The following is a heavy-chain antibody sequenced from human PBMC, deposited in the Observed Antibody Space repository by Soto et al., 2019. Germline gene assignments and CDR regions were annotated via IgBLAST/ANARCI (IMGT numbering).Heavy chain of an antibody. CDR2: SSATGAGT. CDR3: AKDRRAGGNYGFYSDF. V-gene: IGHV3-23*01. J-gene: IGHJ4*02. D-gene: IGHD1-7*01. CDR1: GFTFSIYG. Sequence: PGGSLRLSCAASGFTFSIYGMTWVRQAPGKGLEWVSFSSATGAGTYYADSVKGRFTISRDNSKNTLYLQMTSLRADDTAVYYCAKDRRAGGNYGFYSDFWGQGALVTVSS.